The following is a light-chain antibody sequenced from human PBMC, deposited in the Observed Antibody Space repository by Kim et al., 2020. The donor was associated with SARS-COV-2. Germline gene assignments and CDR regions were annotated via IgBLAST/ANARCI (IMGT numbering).Light chain of an antibody. CDR2: DST. CDR3: QQRSNCPPT. J-gene: IGKJ4*01. Sequence: LVTGDIATLSCSASLSVSCYVAWYQQSPVQAPRLLYYDSTNRTTVIDTWFSCSCSGIFFPLTISSLEPEDFAFYYCQQRSNCPPTFGGGTKVEIK. CDR1: LSVSCY. V-gene: IGKV3-11*01.